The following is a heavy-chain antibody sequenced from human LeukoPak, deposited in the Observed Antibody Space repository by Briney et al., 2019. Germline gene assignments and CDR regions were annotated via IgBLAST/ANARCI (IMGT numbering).Heavy chain of an antibody. Sequence: GGSLRLSCAASGFTFSSYSMNWVRQAPGKGLEWVSSISSSSSYIYYADSVKGRFTISRDNAKISLYLQMNSLRAEDTAVYYCAREGKGYYYGSGSYPLDYWGQGTLVTVSS. V-gene: IGHV3-21*01. CDR2: ISSSSSYI. J-gene: IGHJ4*02. D-gene: IGHD3-10*01. CDR3: AREGKGYYYGSGSYPLDY. CDR1: GFTFSSYS.